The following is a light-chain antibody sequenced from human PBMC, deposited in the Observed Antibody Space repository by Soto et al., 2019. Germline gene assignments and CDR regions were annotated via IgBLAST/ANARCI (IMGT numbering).Light chain of an antibody. CDR2: DSD. CDR1: FPNIGNNH. CDR3: GTCHSSLTGHVV. J-gene: IGLJ2*01. Sequence: QYVFTQPPSVSAAPGPRVTISCSGSFPNIGNNHVSWYQHLPGTAPKLLIYDSDKRPSGIPDRFSGSRSGASATLDITGLQTGDEADYYCGTCHSSLTGHVVFGGGTKVTV. V-gene: IGLV1-51*01.